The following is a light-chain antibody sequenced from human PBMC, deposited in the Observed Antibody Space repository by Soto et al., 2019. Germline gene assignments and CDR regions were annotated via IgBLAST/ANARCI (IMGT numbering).Light chain of an antibody. J-gene: IGKJ1*01. CDR2: KAS. V-gene: IGKV1-13*02. CDR3: QQYNSYSWT. CDR1: QGIGSA. Sequence: AIQLTQSPSSLSASVGDRVTITCRASQGIGSALAWYQQKPGKAPKLLIYKASDLESGVPSRFSGSGSGTDFTLTISSLQPDDFATYYCQQYNSYSWTFGQGTRWIS.